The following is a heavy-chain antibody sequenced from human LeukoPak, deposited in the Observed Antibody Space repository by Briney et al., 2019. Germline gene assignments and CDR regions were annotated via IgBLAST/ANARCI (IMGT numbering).Heavy chain of an antibody. J-gene: IGHJ4*02. D-gene: IGHD2-15*01. Sequence: SETLSLTCAVSVASISSYYWSWIRQPPGKGLEWIGYIYYSGSTNYNPSLKSRVTISVDTSKNQFSLKLSSVTAADTAVYYCARHKLGYCSGGSCYSDYLGFDYWGQGTLVTVSS. CDR3: ARHKLGYCSGGSCYSDYLGFDY. CDR1: VASISSYY. CDR2: IYYSGST. V-gene: IGHV4-59*08.